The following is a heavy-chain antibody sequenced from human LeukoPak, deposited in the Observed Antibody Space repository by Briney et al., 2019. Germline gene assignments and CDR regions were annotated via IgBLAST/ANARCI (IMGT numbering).Heavy chain of an antibody. Sequence: TLSLTCTVSGGSISCGSYYWSWIRQPAGKGLEWIGRIYTSGSTNYNPSLKSRVTISVDTSKRQFSLKMNSVTAADSAIYYCAKVGQWLDWGRGTLVTVSS. J-gene: IGHJ4*02. D-gene: IGHD6-19*01. CDR1: GGSISCGSYY. CDR2: IYTSGST. V-gene: IGHV4-61*02. CDR3: AKVGQWLD.